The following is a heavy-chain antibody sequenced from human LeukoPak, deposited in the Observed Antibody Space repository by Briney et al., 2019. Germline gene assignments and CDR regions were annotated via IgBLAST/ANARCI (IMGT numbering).Heavy chain of an antibody. CDR3: ARDGYCSGGSCYYYYGMDV. CDR1: GGSISSSYYY. Sequence: SETLSLTCTVSGGSISSSYYYWGWIRQPPGKGLEWIGSIYYSGSTYYNPSLKSRVTISVDTSKNQFSLKLSSVTAADTAVYYCARDGYCSGGSCYYYYGMDVWGQGTTVTVSS. D-gene: IGHD2-15*01. V-gene: IGHV4-39*07. J-gene: IGHJ6*02. CDR2: IYYSGST.